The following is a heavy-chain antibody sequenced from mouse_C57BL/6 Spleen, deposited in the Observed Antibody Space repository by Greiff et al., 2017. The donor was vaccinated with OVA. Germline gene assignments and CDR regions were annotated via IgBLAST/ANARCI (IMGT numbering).Heavy chain of an antibody. D-gene: IGHD2-4*01. CDR1: GYTFTSYW. J-gene: IGHJ3*01. CDR2: IHPNSGST. Sequence: QVQLQQPGAELVKPGASVKLSCKASGYTFTSYWMHWVKQRPGQGLEWIGMIHPNSGSTNYNEKFKSKATLTVDKSSSTAYMQLSSLTSEDSAVYYCAREGYDYEFAYWGQGTLVTVSA. CDR3: AREGYDYEFAY. V-gene: IGHV1-64*01.